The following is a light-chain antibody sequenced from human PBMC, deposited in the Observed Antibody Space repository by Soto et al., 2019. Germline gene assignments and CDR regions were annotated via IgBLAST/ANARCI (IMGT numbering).Light chain of an antibody. CDR3: QQRSNWTWT. CDR2: DAS. V-gene: IGKV3-11*01. J-gene: IGKJ1*01. Sequence: EIVLTQSPATLSSSPGERATLSCRASQSVSSYLAWYQQKPGQAPRLLIYDASNQATGFPAKFSGCVSGTDCTLTISSLEAEDFADYYCQQRSNWTWTFGQGTKVEIQ. CDR1: QSVSSY.